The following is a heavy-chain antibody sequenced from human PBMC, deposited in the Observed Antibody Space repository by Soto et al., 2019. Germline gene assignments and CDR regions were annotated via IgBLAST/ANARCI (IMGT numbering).Heavy chain of an antibody. CDR3: ARRRSGWLDAFDI. CDR2: ISAYNGST. J-gene: IGHJ3*02. Sequence: GASVKVSFKASGYTFTRYGISWVRQAPGQGLEWMGWISAYNGSTNYAQKLHGRVTMTTDTSTSTAYMELRSLRSDDTAVYYCARRRSGWLDAFDIWGQGTMVTVSS. D-gene: IGHD3-22*01. V-gene: IGHV1-18*04. CDR1: GYTFTRYG.